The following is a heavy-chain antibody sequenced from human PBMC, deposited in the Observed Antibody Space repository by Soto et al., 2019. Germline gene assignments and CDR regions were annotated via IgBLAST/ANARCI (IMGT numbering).Heavy chain of an antibody. J-gene: IGHJ5*02. CDR2: MYFGGSF. Sequence: QMQLQASGPGLVKPSETLSLTCNVSGASVSHGYWSWIRQPPGKGLEWIGFMYFGGSFNYNPSLTSPAYISVETSKNQVSMKLPSVTASDTAVYYCARSYYDSTGFAVDPWGQGTLVTVSS. D-gene: IGHD3-22*01. V-gene: IGHV4-59*02. CDR3: ARSYYDSTGFAVDP. CDR1: GASVSHGY.